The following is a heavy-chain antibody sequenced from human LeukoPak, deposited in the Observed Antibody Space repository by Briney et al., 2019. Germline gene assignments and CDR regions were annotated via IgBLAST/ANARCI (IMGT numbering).Heavy chain of an antibody. V-gene: IGHV3-30-3*01. CDR3: ARALYGDYGGVDY. CDR1: GFTFSSYA. CDR2: ISYDGSNK. Sequence: PGRSLKLSCAASGFTFSSYAMHWVRQAPGKGLEWVAVISYDGSNKYYADSVKGRFTISRDNAKNSLYLQMNSLRAEDTAVYYCARALYGDYGGVDYWGQGTLVTVSS. D-gene: IGHD4-17*01. J-gene: IGHJ4*02.